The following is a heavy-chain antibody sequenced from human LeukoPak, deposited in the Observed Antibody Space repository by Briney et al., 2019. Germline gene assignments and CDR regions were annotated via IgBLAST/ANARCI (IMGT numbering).Heavy chain of an antibody. Sequence: GGSLRLSCAASGFTFSDYYMSWIRQGPGKGLEWVSYISSSGSTIYYADSVKGRFTISRDNAKKSLYLQMNSLRAEDTALYYCAKDLPAAATGLHYWGQGTLVTVPS. CDR2: ISSSGSTI. J-gene: IGHJ4*02. CDR3: AKDLPAAATGLHY. D-gene: IGHD6-13*01. CDR1: GFTFSDYY. V-gene: IGHV3-11*01.